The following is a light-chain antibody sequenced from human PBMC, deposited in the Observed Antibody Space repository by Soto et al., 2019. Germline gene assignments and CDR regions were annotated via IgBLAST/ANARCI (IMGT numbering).Light chain of an antibody. CDR1: QSISSW. CDR2: KAS. V-gene: IGKV1-5*03. Sequence: DIQMTQSPSTLSASVGDRVTITCRASQSISSWLAWYQQKPGKAPKLLIYKASSLESGVPSRFSGSGSGTEFTLTISSLQPDDFATYYCQQYNSYSRYYTFGQGTKLEIK. CDR3: QQYNSYSRYYT. J-gene: IGKJ2*01.